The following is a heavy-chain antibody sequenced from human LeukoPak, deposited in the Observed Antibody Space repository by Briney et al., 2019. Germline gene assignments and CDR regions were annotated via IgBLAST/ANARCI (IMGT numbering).Heavy chain of an antibody. D-gene: IGHD2-21*02. Sequence: SETLSLTCTVSGGSISSYYWSWIRQPAGKGLEWIGRIYTSGSTNYNPSLKSRVTMLVDTSKNQFSLKVSSVTAADTAVYYCARSVVVTAKYDYWGQGTLVTVSS. CDR3: ARSVVVTAKYDY. CDR1: GGSISSYY. CDR2: IYTSGST. V-gene: IGHV4-4*07. J-gene: IGHJ4*02.